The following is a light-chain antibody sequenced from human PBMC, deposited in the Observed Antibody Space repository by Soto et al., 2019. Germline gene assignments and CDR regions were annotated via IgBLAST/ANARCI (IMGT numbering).Light chain of an antibody. J-gene: IGLJ3*02. V-gene: IGLV2-8*01. CDR1: SSDVGGNDY. CDR3: CSYGFAGSDYLV. Sequence: QSALTQPPSASGSPGQSVTISCTGASSDVGGNDYVSWYQHHPGKVPKLMIFVVNKRPSGVPHRFSGSKSGNTASLTVSGLQAEDEADYYCCSYGFAGSDYLVFGGGTKLTVL. CDR2: VVN.